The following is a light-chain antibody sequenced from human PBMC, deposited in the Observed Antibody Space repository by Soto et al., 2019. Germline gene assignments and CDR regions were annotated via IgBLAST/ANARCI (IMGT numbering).Light chain of an antibody. CDR2: AAS. J-gene: IGKJ3*01. CDR1: QSISSY. CDR3: QQRDSLPIT. V-gene: IGKV1-39*01. Sequence: DIQMTQSPSSLSASVGDRVTITCRASQSISSYLNWYQQKPWQAPKLLIYAASSLQSVFPSRFSGRGSGTDFTLTISSLQPADCATYDCQQRDSLPITSGTETQVDIK.